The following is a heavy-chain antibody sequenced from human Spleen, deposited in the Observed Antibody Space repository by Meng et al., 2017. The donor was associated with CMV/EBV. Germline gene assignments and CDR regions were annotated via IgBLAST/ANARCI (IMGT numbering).Heavy chain of an antibody. CDR1: GFTFSTSG. V-gene: IGHV3-30*02. CDR2: TRYDGSNT. J-gene: IGHJ4*02. Sequence: GGSLRLSCAASGFTFSTSGMHWVRQAPGKGLEWVAFTRYDGSNTRYGDSVKGRFTISRDNSKNRVFLQMNSLRPEDTAVYYCAKDRSGRGRGLDYWGQGTLVTVSS. D-gene: IGHD1-26*01. CDR3: AKDRSGRGRGLDY.